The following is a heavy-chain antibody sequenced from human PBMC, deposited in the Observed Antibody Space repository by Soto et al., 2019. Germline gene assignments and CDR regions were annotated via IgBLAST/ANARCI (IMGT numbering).Heavy chain of an antibody. CDR3: ARDSCSGGSCYPGH. J-gene: IGHJ4*02. CDR1: GGTFSSYT. CDR2: IIPILGIA. D-gene: IGHD2-15*01. Sequence: ASVKVSCKASGGTFSSYTISWVRQAPGQGLEWMGRIIPILGIANYAQKFQGRVTITADKSTSTAYMELSSLRSEDTAVYYCARDSCSGGSCYPGHWGQGTLVTVSS. V-gene: IGHV1-69*04.